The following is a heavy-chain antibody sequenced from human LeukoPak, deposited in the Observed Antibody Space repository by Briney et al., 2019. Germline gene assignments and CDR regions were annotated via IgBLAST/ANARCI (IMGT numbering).Heavy chain of an antibody. D-gene: IGHD5-18*01. Sequence: DSVKGRFTISRDNAKNSLYLQMHSLRAEDRAVYYCARDLRDTTMAHDAFDIWGQGTMVTVSS. V-gene: IGHV3-21*01. J-gene: IGHJ3*02. CDR3: ARDLRDTTMAHDAFDI.